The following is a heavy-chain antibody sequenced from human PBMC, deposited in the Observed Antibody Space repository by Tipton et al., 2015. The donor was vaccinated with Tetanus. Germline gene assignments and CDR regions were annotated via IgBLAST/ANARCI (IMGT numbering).Heavy chain of an antibody. CDR1: GFTFSSFW. V-gene: IGHV3-74*01. D-gene: IGHD6-19*01. J-gene: IGHJ4*02. CDR2: INDVGTET. CDR3: VRGSSQWRGIDY. Sequence: SLRLSCAASGFTFSSFWMHWVRQVPGKGLVSVAHINDVGTETDYADSVTGRFSISRDDAKNTLYLQMNSLTADDTAVYYCVRGSSQWRGIDYWGQGTLVTVSS.